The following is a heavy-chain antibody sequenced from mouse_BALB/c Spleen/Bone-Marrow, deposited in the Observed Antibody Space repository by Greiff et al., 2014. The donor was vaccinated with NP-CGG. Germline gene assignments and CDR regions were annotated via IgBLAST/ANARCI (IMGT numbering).Heavy chain of an antibody. Sequence: EVQLQESGGGLVQPGGSRKLSCAASGFTSSSFGMHWVRQAPEKGLEWVAYISSGSSTIYYADTVKGRFTISRDSPKNTLFLQMTSLRSEDTAMYYCASSPYGYFDYWGQGTTLTVSS. J-gene: IGHJ2*01. CDR2: ISSGSSTI. CDR1: GFTSSSFG. V-gene: IGHV5-17*02. CDR3: ASSPYGYFDY. D-gene: IGHD1-1*01.